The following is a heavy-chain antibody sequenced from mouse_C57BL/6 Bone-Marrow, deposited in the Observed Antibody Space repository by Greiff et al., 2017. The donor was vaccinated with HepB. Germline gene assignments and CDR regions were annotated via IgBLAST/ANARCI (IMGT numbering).Heavy chain of an antibody. Sequence: VQLQQSGAELMKPGASVKLSCKASGYTFTGYWIEWVKQRPGHGLEWIGEILPGNGSTNYNEKFKGKATFTADTSSNTAYMQLSSLTTEDSAIYYCARRDYLLWLRDAMDCWGQGTSVTVSS. D-gene: IGHD2-2*01. J-gene: IGHJ4*01. CDR3: ARRDYLLWLRDAMDC. CDR2: ILPGNGST. V-gene: IGHV1-9*01. CDR1: GYTFTGYW.